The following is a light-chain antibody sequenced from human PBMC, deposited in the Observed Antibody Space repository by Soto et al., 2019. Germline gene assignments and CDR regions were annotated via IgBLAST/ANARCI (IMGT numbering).Light chain of an antibody. J-gene: IGLJ2*01. CDR3: SSSTSSSTVI. Sequence: QSALTQPASVSGSPGQSITISCSGTSSDVGGYNYVSWYQQHPGKAPKLMIFDVGDRPSGVSNRFSGSKSGNTASLTISGLQAEDEGDYYCSSSTSSSTVIFGGRTKVTVL. CDR1: SSDVGGYNY. V-gene: IGLV2-14*03. CDR2: DVG.